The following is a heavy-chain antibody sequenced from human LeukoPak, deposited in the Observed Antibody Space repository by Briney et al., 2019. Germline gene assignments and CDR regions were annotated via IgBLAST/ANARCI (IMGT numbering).Heavy chain of an antibody. D-gene: IGHD5/OR15-5a*01. J-gene: IGHJ4*02. CDR3: TKDSSVPFGITD. V-gene: IGHV3-23*01. CDR1: GFTFSSYS. CDR2: IGGSGTNT. Sequence: GGSLRLSCAASGFTFSSYSMNWVRQAPGKGLEWVSAIGGSGTNTYYADSVKGRFTIPRDNSKSTLSLQMNSLRAEDTAVYYCTKDSSVPFGITDWGQGTLVTVSS.